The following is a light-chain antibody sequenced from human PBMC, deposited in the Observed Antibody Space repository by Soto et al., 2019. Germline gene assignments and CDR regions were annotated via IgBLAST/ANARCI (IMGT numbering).Light chain of an antibody. Sequence: EIVLTQSPGTLSLSPGARATLSCRASQSVSSNFLAWYQEKPGQAPRLLIYGASSRATGIPDRFSGSGYGTDFTLTISRLEPEDVAVYYCQQYGRSPFTFGPGTKVDIK. V-gene: IGKV3-20*01. CDR3: QQYGRSPFT. CDR1: QSVSSNF. J-gene: IGKJ3*01. CDR2: GAS.